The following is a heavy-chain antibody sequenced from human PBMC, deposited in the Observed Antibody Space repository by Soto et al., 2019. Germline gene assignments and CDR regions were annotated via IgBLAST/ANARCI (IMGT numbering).Heavy chain of an antibody. CDR3: AKEFEQLVEIFDY. V-gene: IGHV3-23*01. J-gene: IGHJ4*02. CDR1: GFTFSSYA. D-gene: IGHD6-6*01. Sequence: HPGGSLRLSCAASGFTFSSYAMSWVRQAPGKGLEWVSAISGSGGSTYYADSVKGRFTISRDNSKNTLYLQMNSLRAEDTAVYSCAKEFEQLVEIFDYWGQGTLVTVSS. CDR2: ISGSGGST.